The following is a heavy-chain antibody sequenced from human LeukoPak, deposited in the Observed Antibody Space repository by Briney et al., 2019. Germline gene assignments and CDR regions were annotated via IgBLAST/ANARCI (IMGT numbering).Heavy chain of an antibody. CDR3: ARIGVEMSTVLLDY. V-gene: IGHV3-74*01. CDR2: INTDGSTI. J-gene: IGHJ4*02. CDR1: GFTFSSHW. D-gene: IGHD5-24*01. Sequence: GGSLRLSCAASGFTFSSHWMHWVRQAPGKGLVWVSRINTDGSTINYADSVKGRFTISRDNAKNTLYLQMNSLGAEDTAVYYCARIGVEMSTVLLDYWGQGILVTVSS.